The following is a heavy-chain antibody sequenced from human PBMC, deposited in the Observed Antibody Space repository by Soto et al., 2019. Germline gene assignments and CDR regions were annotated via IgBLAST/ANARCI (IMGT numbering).Heavy chain of an antibody. CDR1: GFRFSSYA. J-gene: IGHJ4*02. D-gene: IGHD3-9*01. CDR2: ISGSGGST. CDR3: AGGILTGYGRTTFPFDY. Sequence: EVQLLESGGGLVQPGGSLRLSCAASGFRFSSYAMSWVRQAPGKGLEWVSAISGSGGSTYYADSVKGRFTISRDNSKNTLYLQMNSLRAEDTAVYYCAGGILTGYGRTTFPFDYRGQGTLVTVSS. V-gene: IGHV3-23*01.